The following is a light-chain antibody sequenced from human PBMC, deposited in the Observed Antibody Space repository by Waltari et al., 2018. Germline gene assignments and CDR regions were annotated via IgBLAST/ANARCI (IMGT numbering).Light chain of an antibody. CDR2: VNSDGSH. CDR1: SGPSSTF. V-gene: IGLV4-69*01. CDR3: QTGGHGTWV. Sequence: QLVLPQSPSAPPSLGALVKLTAPLSSGPSSTFMAWLQQQPEKGPRYLMKVNSDGSHSKGDEIPDRFSGSTSGAERYLTISSVQPEDEADYYCQTGGHGTWVFGGGTKLTVL. J-gene: IGLJ3*02.